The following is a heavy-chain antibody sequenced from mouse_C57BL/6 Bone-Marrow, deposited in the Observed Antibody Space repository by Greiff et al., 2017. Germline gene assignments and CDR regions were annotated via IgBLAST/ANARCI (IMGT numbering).Heavy chain of an antibody. D-gene: IGHD1-1*01. V-gene: IGHV1-82*01. Sequence: VKVVESGPELVKPGASVKISCKASGYAFSSSWMNWVKQRPGKGLEWIGRIYPGDGDTNYNGKFKGKATLTADKSSSTAYMQLSSLTSEDSAVYFCAFTVVATPFAYWGQGTLVTVSA. CDR2: IYPGDGDT. J-gene: IGHJ3*01. CDR1: GYAFSSSW. CDR3: AFTVVATPFAY.